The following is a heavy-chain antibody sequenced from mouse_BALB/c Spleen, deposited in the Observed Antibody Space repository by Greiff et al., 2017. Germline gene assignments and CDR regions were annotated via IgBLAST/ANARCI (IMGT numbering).Heavy chain of an antibody. Sequence: EVKVVESGPSLVKPSQTLSLTCSVTGDSITSGYWNWIRKFPGNKLEYMGYISYSGSTYYNPSLKSRISITRDTSKNQYYLQLNSVTTEDTATYYCATFYYGNYDYAMDYWGQGTSVTVAS. CDR3: ATFYYGNYDYAMDY. V-gene: IGHV3-8*02. J-gene: IGHJ4*01. CDR2: ISYSGST. D-gene: IGHD2-1*01. CDR1: GDSITSGY.